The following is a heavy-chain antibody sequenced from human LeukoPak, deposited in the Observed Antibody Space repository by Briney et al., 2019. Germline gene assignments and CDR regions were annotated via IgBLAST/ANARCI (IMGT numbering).Heavy chain of an antibody. D-gene: IGHD6-13*01. V-gene: IGHV4-34*01. J-gene: IGHJ1*01. CDR1: VGSFRGYY. CDR3: ARGVGYSSSWYRSGSEYFQH. Sequence: SETLTLTCAVYVGSFRGYYWRWTPQPPGKGREWIREINHSGSTNYNPSLKSRVTISVDTSKNQFSLKLSSVTAADTAVYYCARGVGYSSSWYRSGSEYFQHWGQGTLVTVSS. CDR2: INHSGST.